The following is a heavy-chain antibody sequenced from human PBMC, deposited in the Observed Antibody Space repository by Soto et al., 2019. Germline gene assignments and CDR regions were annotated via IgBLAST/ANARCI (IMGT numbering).Heavy chain of an antibody. V-gene: IGHV3-64*01. D-gene: IGHD3-22*01. CDR3: ARDPDSSGYYYFDY. CDR1: GFTFSSYA. J-gene: IGHJ4*02. Sequence: EVQLVESGGGLVQPGGSLRLSCAASGFTFSSYAMHWVRQAPGKGLEYVSAINSYGGSTYYANSVKGRFTISRDNSKNTLYLQMGSLRAEDMAVYYCARDPDSSGYYYFDYWGQGTLVTVSS. CDR2: INSYGGST.